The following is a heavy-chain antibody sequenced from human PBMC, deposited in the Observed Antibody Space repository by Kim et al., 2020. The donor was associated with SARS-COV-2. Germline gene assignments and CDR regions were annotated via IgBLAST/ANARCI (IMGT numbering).Heavy chain of an antibody. CDR1: GYTFISYA. CDR2: INTNTGNP. Sequence: ASVKVSCKASGYTFISYAMNWVRQAPGQGLEWMGWINTNTGNPTYAQGFTGRFVFSLDTSLSTSYLEISSLKAEDTAVYYCARDPGGDHWYFDLWGRGTLVTVSS. V-gene: IGHV7-4-1*02. D-gene: IGHD2-21*02. J-gene: IGHJ2*01. CDR3: ARDPGGDHWYFDL.